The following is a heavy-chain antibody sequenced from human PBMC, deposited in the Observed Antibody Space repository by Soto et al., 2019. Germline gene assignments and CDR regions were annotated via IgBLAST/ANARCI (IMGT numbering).Heavy chain of an antibody. CDR3: ASTSDY. CDR2: ISYSGRS. J-gene: IGHJ4*02. Sequence: QLQLQESGPGLVKPSETLSLTCSVSGGSVSSRDYYWGWVRQSPGKGLEWIGTISYSGRSDYNPSFKSRFSLSLDTSNNHVSLKVATVTAAHTAVYSCASTSDYWGLGTLVTVSS. V-gene: IGHV4-39*02. CDR1: GGSVSSRDYY. D-gene: IGHD2-2*01.